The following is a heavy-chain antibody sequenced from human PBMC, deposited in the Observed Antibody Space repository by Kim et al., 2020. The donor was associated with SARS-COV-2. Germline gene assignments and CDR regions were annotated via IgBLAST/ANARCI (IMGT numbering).Heavy chain of an antibody. CDR2: IIPIFGTA. CDR1: GGTFSSYA. Sequence: SVKVSCKASGGTFSSYAISWVRQAPGQGLEWMGGIIPIFGTANYAQKFQGRVTITADESTSTAYMELSSLRSEDTAVYYCARGPYDILTGYHHYYYGMDVWGQGTTVTVSS. D-gene: IGHD3-9*01. J-gene: IGHJ6*02. CDR3: ARGPYDILTGYHHYYYGMDV. V-gene: IGHV1-69*13.